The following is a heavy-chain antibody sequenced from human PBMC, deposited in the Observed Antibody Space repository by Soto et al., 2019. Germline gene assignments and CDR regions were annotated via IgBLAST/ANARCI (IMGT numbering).Heavy chain of an antibody. Sequence: SGPTLVNPTETLTLTCTVSGFSLRNGRMGVSWIRQPPGKALEWLTHIFSNDEKSYSTSLKSRLTISKDTSKSQVVLTMTNMDPVDTATYYCARTYCGGDCYSLPGTFDYWGQGTLVTVSS. CDR1: GFSLRNGRMG. D-gene: IGHD2-21*02. J-gene: IGHJ4*02. V-gene: IGHV2-26*01. CDR2: IFSNDEK. CDR3: ARTYCGGDCYSLPGTFDY.